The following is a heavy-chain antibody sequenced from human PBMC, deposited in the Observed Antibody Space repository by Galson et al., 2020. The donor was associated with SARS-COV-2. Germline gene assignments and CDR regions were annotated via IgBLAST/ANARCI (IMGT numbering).Heavy chain of an antibody. CDR3: ARAQWDFTMVRGRINPGLGAFHI. J-gene: IGHJ3*02. V-gene: IGHV4-59*01. D-gene: IGHD3-10*01. CDR1: GDSIENYY. CDR2: ISDRGST. Sequence: SETLSLTCSVSGDSIENYYWTWIRQPPGKGLDYIGYISDRGSTNYNPSLKSRVTIALDTSNNQFSLKLRSVTAADTAVYYCARAQWDFTMVRGRINPGLGAFHIWGQGTMVTVSS.